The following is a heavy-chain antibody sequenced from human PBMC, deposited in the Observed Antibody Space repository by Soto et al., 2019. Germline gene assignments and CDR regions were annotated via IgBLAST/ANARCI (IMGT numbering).Heavy chain of an antibody. D-gene: IGHD2-2*01. J-gene: IGHJ4*02. CDR2: ISGGGTT. V-gene: IGHV3-53*02. Sequence: EVQLVETGGGLIQPGGSLRLSCAASGLTVSSNYMSWVRQAPGKGLEWVSIISGGGTTYYEDSVKGRFTISRDNPKNTLYLQMNSLRGEDTAVYYCARGGGGSSLDYWGQGTLVTVSS. CDR3: ARGGGGSSLDY. CDR1: GLTVSSNY.